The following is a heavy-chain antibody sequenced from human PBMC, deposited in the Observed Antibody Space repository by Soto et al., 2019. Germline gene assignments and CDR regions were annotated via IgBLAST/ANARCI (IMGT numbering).Heavy chain of an antibody. CDR3: ARLGSYYYDSSGYYLNY. D-gene: IGHD3-22*01. CDR1: GYTFTSYG. J-gene: IGHJ4*02. Sequence: ASVKVSCKASGYTFTSYGISWVRQAPGQGLEWMGWISAYNGNTNYAQKLQGRVTMTTDTSTGTAYMELRSLRSDDTAVYYCARLGSYYYDSSGYYLNYWGQGTLVTVSS. CDR2: ISAYNGNT. V-gene: IGHV1-18*04.